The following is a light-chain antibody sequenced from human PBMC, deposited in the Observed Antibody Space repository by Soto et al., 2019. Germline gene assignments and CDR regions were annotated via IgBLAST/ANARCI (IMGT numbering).Light chain of an antibody. CDR1: QTISSW. J-gene: IGKJ5*01. CDR2: DAS. CDR3: QQYEIFPIT. V-gene: IGKV1-33*01. Sequence: DIQMTQSPSTLSGSVWDRVTITCRASQTISSWLAWYQQKPGKAPKLLIYDASNMETGVPSRFTGSGSGTDFTFTISSLQPEDIATYYCQQYEIFPITFGQGTRLEI.